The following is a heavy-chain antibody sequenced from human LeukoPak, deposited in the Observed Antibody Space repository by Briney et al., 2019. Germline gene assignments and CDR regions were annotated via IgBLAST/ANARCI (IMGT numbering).Heavy chain of an antibody. CDR3: ARGGAKQYLVNWYFDL. Sequence: SQTLSLTCTVSGGSISSGSYYWSWIRQPAGKGLEWIGRIYTSGSANYNPSLKSRVTISVDTSKNQFSLKLSSVTAADTAVYYCARGGAKQYLVNWYFDLWGRGTLVTVSS. V-gene: IGHV4-61*02. CDR1: GGSISSGSYY. CDR2: IYTSGSA. J-gene: IGHJ2*01. D-gene: IGHD6-13*01.